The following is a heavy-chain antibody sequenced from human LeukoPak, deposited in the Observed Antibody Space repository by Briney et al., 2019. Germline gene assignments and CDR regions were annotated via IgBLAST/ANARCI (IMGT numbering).Heavy chain of an antibody. D-gene: IGHD1-26*01. J-gene: IGHJ5*02. CDR1: GGSISTYY. Sequence: SETLSLTCTVSGGSISTYYWSWVRQPPGKGLEWIGYIYYTGSTSYNPSLKSRVTMSLDASKNQFSLELNSVTPADTAVYYCARGGNYWPQWWFDPWGQGTLVTVSS. CDR2: IYYTGST. CDR3: ARGGNYWPQWWFDP. V-gene: IGHV4-59*01.